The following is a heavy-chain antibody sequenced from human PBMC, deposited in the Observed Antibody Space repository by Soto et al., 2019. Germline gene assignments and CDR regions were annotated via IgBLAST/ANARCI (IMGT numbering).Heavy chain of an antibody. CDR3: ARTYYYYSTVYFRSLDY. V-gene: IGHV3-23*01. CDR2: AGPSGSST. Sequence: GGSLSLSCAASGFTFGSYAMSWVRLAPGKGLEWVSVAGPSGSSTFYADSVRGRFTISRDNVENTLYLQLNSLRVADTALYFCARTYYYYSTVYFRSLDYWGQVTLFPTSS. D-gene: IGHD3-22*01. J-gene: IGHJ4*02. CDR1: GFTFGSYA.